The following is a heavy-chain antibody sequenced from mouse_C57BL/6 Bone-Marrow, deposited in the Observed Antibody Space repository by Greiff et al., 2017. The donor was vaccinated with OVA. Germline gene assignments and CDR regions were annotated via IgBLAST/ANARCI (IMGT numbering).Heavy chain of an antibody. Sequence: QVQLQQSGPELVKPGASVKISCKASGYAFSSSWMNWVKQRPGKGLEWIGRIYPGAGDTNSNGKFKGKATLTADKSSSPAYMQLSSLTSEDSAVYFCARVNYGSRGDYWGQGTTRTVSS. D-gene: IGHD1-1*01. V-gene: IGHV1-82*01. CDR1: GYAFSSSW. CDR3: ARVNYGSRGDY. J-gene: IGHJ2*01. CDR2: IYPGAGDT.